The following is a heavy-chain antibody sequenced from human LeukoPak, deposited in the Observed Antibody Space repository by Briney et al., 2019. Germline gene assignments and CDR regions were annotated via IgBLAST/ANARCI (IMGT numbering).Heavy chain of an antibody. D-gene: IGHD6-19*01. Sequence: SETLSLTCAVHGGSLSGYYWSWIRQPPAKGLELIEEINHSGSTNYNPSLKSRVTISVDTSKNQFSLKLSSVTAADTAVYYCARGLHSSGWYYFDYWGQGTLVTVSS. J-gene: IGHJ4*02. CDR3: ARGLHSSGWYYFDY. CDR2: INHSGST. V-gene: IGHV4-34*01. CDR1: GGSLSGYY.